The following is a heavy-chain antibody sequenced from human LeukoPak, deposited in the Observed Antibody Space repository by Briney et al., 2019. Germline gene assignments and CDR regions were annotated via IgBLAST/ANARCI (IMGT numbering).Heavy chain of an antibody. J-gene: IGHJ4*02. CDR1: GGSISGSYYY. Sequence: PSETLSLTCTVSGGSISGSYYYWGWTRQPPGKGLEWIGSIYYSGSTYYNPSLKSRVTISVDTSKNQFSLKLSSVTAADTAVYYCARVDTSVYYYFDYWGQGTLVTVSS. CDR2: IYYSGST. V-gene: IGHV4-39*01. CDR3: ARVDTSVYYYFDY. D-gene: IGHD3-22*01.